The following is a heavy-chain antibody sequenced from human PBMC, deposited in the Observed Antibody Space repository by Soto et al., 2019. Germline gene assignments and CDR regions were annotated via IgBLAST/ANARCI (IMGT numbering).Heavy chain of an antibody. CDR2: IYYSGST. D-gene: IGHD3-3*01. Sequence: SETLSLTCTVSGGSISSYYWSWIRQPPGKGLEWIGYIYYSGSTNYNPSLKSRVTISVDTSKNQFSLKLSSVTAADTAVYYCARAKSGYSPPLDYWGQGTLVTVSS. J-gene: IGHJ4*02. V-gene: IGHV4-59*01. CDR3: ARAKSGYSPPLDY. CDR1: GGSISSYY.